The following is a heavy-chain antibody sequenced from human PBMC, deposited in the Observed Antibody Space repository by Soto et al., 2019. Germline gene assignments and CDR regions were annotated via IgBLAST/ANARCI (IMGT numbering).Heavy chain of an antibody. CDR2: LISSGESP. CDR1: GFTFSTQA. J-gene: IGHJ4*02. V-gene: IGHV3-23*01. Sequence: EVQLLESGGGLVQPGGSLRLSCSASGFTFSTQAMAWVRQAPGKGLEWVSALISSGESPDYADSVKGRFTLSSDNSKNTLSLQMNSLRADDTAVYYCAIDIHGSCWSFDQWGQGTVVTVSS. CDR3: AIDIHGSCWSFDQ. D-gene: IGHD6-19*01.